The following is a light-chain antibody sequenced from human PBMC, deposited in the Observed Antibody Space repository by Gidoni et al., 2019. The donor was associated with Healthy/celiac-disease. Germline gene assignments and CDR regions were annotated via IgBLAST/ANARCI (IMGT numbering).Light chain of an antibody. CDR1: QSVLYSSNNKNY. CDR2: WAS. V-gene: IGKV4-1*01. Sequence: DIVMTQSPDSLAVSLCERATINCKSSQSVLYSSNNKNYLAWYQQKPGQPPKLLIYWASTRESGVPDRFSGSGSGTDFTLTISSLQAEDVAVYYCQQSYSTPPTFGQGTKLEIK. CDR3: QQSYSTPPT. J-gene: IGKJ2*01.